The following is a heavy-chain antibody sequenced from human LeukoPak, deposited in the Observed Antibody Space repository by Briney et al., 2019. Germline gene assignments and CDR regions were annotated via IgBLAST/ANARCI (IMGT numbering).Heavy chain of an antibody. CDR3: ARDPLGMDV. CDR2: ISSSGSTI. Sequence: GGSLRLSCAASGFTLSSYEMNWVRQAPGKGLEWVSYISSSGSTIYYADSVKGRFTISRDNAKNSLYLQMNSLRAEDSAVYYCARDPLGMDVWGQGTTVTVSS. CDR1: GFTLSSYE. J-gene: IGHJ6*02. V-gene: IGHV3-48*03.